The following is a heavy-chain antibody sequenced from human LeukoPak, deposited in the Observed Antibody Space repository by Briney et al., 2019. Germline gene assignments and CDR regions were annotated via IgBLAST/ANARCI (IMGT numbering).Heavy chain of an antibody. J-gene: IGHJ6*02. D-gene: IGHD5-12*01. Sequence: GRSLRLSCAASGFTFDDYAMHWVRQAPGKGLEWVSLISGDGGSTYYADSVKGRFTISRDNSKNSLYLQMNSLRTEDTALYYCARQRYSGYDYYYYYGMDVWGQGTTVTVSS. CDR1: GFTFDDYA. V-gene: IGHV3-43*02. CDR2: ISGDGGST. CDR3: ARQRYSGYDYYYYYGMDV.